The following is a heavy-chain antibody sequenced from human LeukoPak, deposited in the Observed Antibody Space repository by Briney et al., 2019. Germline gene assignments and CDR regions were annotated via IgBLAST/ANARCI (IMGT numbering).Heavy chain of an antibody. CDR2: ISWNSGSI. V-gene: IGHV3-9*01. D-gene: IGHD3-10*01. J-gene: IGHJ4*02. Sequence: GGSLRLSCAASGFTFDDYAMHWVRRAPGKGLEWVSGISWNSGSIGYADSVKGRFTISRDNAKNSLYLQMNSLRAEDTALYYCAAAGDYWGQGTLVTVSS. CDR1: GFTFDDYA. CDR3: AAAGDY.